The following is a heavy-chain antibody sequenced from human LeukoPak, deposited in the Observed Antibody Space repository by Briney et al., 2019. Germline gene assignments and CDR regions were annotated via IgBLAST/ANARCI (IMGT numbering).Heavy chain of an antibody. J-gene: IGHJ4*02. V-gene: IGHV4-59*01. CDR2: IYHTGIT. CDR3: AKDLASSSGFDY. CDR1: GGSISSFY. Sequence: SETLSLTCTVSGGSISSFYWSWIRQPPGKGLEWIGYIYHTGITNSNPSLKSRVTISVDTSKNQFSLNLRSVTAADTAVYYRAKDLASSSGFDYWGQGTLVAVSS. D-gene: IGHD6-13*01.